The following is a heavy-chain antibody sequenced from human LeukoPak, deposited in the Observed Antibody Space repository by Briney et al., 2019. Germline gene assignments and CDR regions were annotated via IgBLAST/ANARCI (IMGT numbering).Heavy chain of an antibody. V-gene: IGHV1-24*01. CDR3: ATLPIAVAGTIPDY. CDR1: GYTLTELS. D-gene: IGHD6-19*01. Sequence: ASVKVSCKVSGYTLTELSMHWVRQAPGKGLEWMGGFDPEDGETIYAQKFQGRVTMTEDTSTDTAYMELSSLRSEDTAVYYCATLPIAVAGTIPDYWGQGTLVTVSS. CDR2: FDPEDGET. J-gene: IGHJ4*02.